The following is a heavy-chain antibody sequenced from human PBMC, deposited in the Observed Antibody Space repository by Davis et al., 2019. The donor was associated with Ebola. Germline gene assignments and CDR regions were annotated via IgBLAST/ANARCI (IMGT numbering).Heavy chain of an antibody. CDR2: VYSGGST. V-gene: IGHV3-66*02. D-gene: IGHD1-26*01. CDR3: AKGGGGYSADS. Sequence: GESLKISCAASGLTVSSNYMNWVRQAPGKGLEWVSVVYSGGSTYYADSVKGRFTISRDDSKNTLSLQMNSLRPEDTAVYYCAKGGGGYSADSWGQGTLVTVSS. CDR1: GLTVSSNY. J-gene: IGHJ4*02.